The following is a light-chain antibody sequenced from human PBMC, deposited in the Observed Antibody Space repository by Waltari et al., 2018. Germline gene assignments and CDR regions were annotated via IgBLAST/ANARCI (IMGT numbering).Light chain of an antibody. J-gene: IGKJ1*01. Sequence: TCRASQRIDNYVNWYQQRPGKAPKLLIFAASRLQSGVPARFSGSGSGTEFTLSISTLQPEDFATYLCQQSDSVPRTFGQGTRVEI. CDR3: QQSDSVPRT. CDR1: QRIDNY. V-gene: IGKV1-39*01. CDR2: AAS.